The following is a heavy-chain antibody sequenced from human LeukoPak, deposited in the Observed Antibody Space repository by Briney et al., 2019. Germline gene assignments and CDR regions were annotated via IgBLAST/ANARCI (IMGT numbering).Heavy chain of an antibody. Sequence: GGSLRLSCTASGFTLGSHDMHWVRQIPGQGLEWVAAVSSGFHAFFADSVQGRFTVSREDARNSLYLQMNSLRAGGTAVYYCVREARGYHYTYLDYWGQGTLVTVSS. J-gene: IGHJ4*02. CDR3: VREARGYHYTYLDY. CDR1: GFTLGSHD. CDR2: VSSGFHA. V-gene: IGHV3-13*01. D-gene: IGHD5-18*01.